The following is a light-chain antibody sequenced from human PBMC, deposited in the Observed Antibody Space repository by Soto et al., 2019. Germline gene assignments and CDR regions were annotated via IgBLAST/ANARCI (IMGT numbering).Light chain of an antibody. CDR1: QSVSSTF. J-gene: IGKJ1*01. CDR2: GAS. CDR3: QQDGTSPPT. Sequence: EIVLTQSPGTLSLSPGERATLSCKASQSVSSTFLDWYQRKPGQAPRLLIYGASFSATDIPCRFSGSVSGADFTLTITRLEPEDCAVYYYQQDGTSPPTFGQGTKVEIK. V-gene: IGKV3-20*01.